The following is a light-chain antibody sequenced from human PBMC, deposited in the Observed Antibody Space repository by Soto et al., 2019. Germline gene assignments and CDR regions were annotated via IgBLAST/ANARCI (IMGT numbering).Light chain of an antibody. CDR1: QSLLQSNGNNH. CDR2: LAS. CDR3: LQAAQSPLT. Sequence: DIVLTQSPLSLPVTPGEPASISCRSSQSLLQSNGNNHVDWYLQRPGQSPQLLLYLASSRASGVPDRFSGSGSGTEFSLEISRVEAEDVGVYYCLQAAQSPLTFGQGKRLEIK. J-gene: IGKJ5*01. V-gene: IGKV2-28*01.